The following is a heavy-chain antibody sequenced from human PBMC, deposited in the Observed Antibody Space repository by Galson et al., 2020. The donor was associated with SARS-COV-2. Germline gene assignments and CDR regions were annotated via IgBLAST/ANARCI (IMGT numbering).Heavy chain of an antibody. Sequence: SGPTLVKPTQTLTLTCTFSGFSLSTSGMCVSWIRQPPGKALEWLALIDWDDDKYYSTSLKTRLTISKDTSKNQVVLTMTNMDPVDTATYYCARRPWVGAISYYYYYGMDVWGQGTTVTVSS. V-gene: IGHV2-70*01. CDR3: ARRPWVGAISYYYYYGMDV. CDR2: IDWDDDK. J-gene: IGHJ6*02. CDR1: GFSLSTSGMC. D-gene: IGHD1-26*01.